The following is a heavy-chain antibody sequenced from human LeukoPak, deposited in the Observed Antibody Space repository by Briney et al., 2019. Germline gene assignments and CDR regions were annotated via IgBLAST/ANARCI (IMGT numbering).Heavy chain of an antibody. D-gene: IGHD3-22*01. CDR3: ARDSQMYYDSSGYYPPAGMDV. CDR2: ISSSSSYI. CDR1: GFTFSSYS. Sequence: GGSLRLSCAASGFTFSSYSMNWVRQAPGKGLEWVSSISSSSSYIYYADAVKGRFTISRGNAKKSLYLQMNSLRAEDTAVYYCARDSQMYYDSSGYYPPAGMDVWGQGTTVTVSS. V-gene: IGHV3-21*01. J-gene: IGHJ6*02.